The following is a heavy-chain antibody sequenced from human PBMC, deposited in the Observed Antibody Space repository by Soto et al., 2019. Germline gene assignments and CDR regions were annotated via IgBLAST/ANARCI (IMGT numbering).Heavy chain of an antibody. CDR1: GFTFSSYG. V-gene: IGHV3-30*18. CDR2: VSYDGSNK. CDR3: PKPLETDAFDI. J-gene: IGHJ3*02. Sequence: GGSLRLSCAASGFTFSSYGMHWVRQAPGKGLEWVAVVSYDGSNKYYADSVKGRFTISRDNSKNTLYLQMNSLRAEDAAVYYCPKPLETDAFDIWGQGTMVTVSS.